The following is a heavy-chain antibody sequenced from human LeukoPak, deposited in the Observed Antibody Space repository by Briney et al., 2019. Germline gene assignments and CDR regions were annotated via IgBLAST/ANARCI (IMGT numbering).Heavy chain of an antibody. CDR2: ISSSGSTI. D-gene: IGHD3/OR15-3a*01. Sequence: GGSLRLSCAASGFTFSSYEMNWVRQAPGKGLEWVSYISSSGSTIYYADSVKGRFTISRDNGKNSLYLQMNSLRAEDTAVYYCARDLRTDSSFSPFDYWGQGTLVTVSS. V-gene: IGHV3-48*03. CDR1: GFTFSSYE. J-gene: IGHJ4*02. CDR3: ARDLRTDSSFSPFDY.